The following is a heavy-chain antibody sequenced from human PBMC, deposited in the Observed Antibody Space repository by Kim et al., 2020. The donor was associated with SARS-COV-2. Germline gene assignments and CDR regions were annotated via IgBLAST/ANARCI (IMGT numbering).Heavy chain of an antibody. J-gene: IGHJ3*01. Sequence: YADSVKGRFTISRDNAKNTLYLQMNSLRAEDTAVYYCARGRLGVLDAFHVWGQGTMLTVSS. CDR3: ARGRLGVLDAFHV. D-gene: IGHD2-8*01. V-gene: IGHV3-74*01.